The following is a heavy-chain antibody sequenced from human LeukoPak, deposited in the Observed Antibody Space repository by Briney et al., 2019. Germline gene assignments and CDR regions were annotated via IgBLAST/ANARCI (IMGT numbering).Heavy chain of an antibody. CDR2: IYSGGST. Sequence: GGSLRLSCAASEFSVGSNYMTWVRQAPGKGLEWVSPIYSGGSTYYADSVKGRFTISRDNAKNSLYLQMNSLRAEDTAVYYCARDLLWGQGTLVTVSS. V-gene: IGHV3-66*01. J-gene: IGHJ4*02. CDR3: ARDLL. D-gene: IGHD2/OR15-2a*01. CDR1: EFSVGSNY.